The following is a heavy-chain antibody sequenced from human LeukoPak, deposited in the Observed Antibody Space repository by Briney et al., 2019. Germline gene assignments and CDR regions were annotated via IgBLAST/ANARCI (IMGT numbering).Heavy chain of an antibody. CDR3: ARGRSSSYYFDY. J-gene: IGHJ4*02. Sequence: SETLSLTCTVSGGSISSYYWSWIRQPPGKGLEWIGYIYYSGSTNYSPSLKSRVTISVDTSKNQFSLKLSSATAADTAVYYCARGRSSSYYFDYWGQGTLVTVSS. CDR1: GGSISSYY. D-gene: IGHD6-6*01. V-gene: IGHV4-59*01. CDR2: IYYSGST.